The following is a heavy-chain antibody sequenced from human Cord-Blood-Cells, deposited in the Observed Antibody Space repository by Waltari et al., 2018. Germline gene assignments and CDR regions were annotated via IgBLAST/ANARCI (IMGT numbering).Heavy chain of an antibody. CDR2: IWYDGSNK. V-gene: IGHV3-33*01. CDR1: GFTFSSYG. J-gene: IGHJ4*02. CDR3: ARDRHDYGGNYFDY. D-gene: IGHD4-17*01. Sequence: QVQLVESGGGVVQPGRSLRLSCAASGFTFSSYGMHWVRQAQGKGLEWVAVIWYDGSNKDYADSVKGRFTISRDNSRNTLYLRRNGLRAEDTAVYCGARDRHDYGGNYFDYWGQGTLVTGSS.